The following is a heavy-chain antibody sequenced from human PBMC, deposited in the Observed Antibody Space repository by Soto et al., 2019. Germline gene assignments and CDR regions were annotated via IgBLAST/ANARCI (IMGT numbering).Heavy chain of an antibody. CDR2: IIPFFGTA. D-gene: IGHD6-13*01. CDR3: ASSYSSPRSWFDP. Sequence: GASVKVSCKASGGTFSTFGISWVRQAPGQGLEWMGGIIPFFGTARYSQKFEDRVTMTRDTSISSAYMELSRLRSDDTAVYYCASSYSSPRSWFDPWGQGTLVTVSS. V-gene: IGHV1-69*05. CDR1: GGTFSTFG. J-gene: IGHJ5*02.